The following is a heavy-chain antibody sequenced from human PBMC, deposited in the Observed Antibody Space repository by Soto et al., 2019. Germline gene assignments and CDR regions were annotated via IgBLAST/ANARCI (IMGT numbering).Heavy chain of an antibody. CDR1: VYTFTSYG. CDR3: ARDKIPRIAAAGITGY. CDR2: ISAYNGNT. J-gene: IGHJ4*02. V-gene: IGHV1-18*01. D-gene: IGHD6-13*01. Sequence: XSVKVSCKASVYTFTSYGISWVRQAPGQGLEWMGWISAYNGNTNYAQKLQGRVTMTTDTSTSTAYMELRSLRSDDTAVYYCARDKIPRIAAAGITGYWGQGTLVTVSS.